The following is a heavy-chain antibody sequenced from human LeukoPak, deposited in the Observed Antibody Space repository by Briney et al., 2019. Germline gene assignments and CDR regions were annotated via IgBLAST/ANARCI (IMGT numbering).Heavy chain of an antibody. J-gene: IGHJ3*02. CDR3: AKEIYSSGWYGPGAFDI. CDR1: GFTFSSYA. V-gene: IGHV3-23*01. Sequence: PGGSLRLSCAASGFTFSSYAMSWVRQAPGKGLEWVSAISGSGGSTYYADSVKGRFTISRDNSKNTLYLQMNSLRAEDTAVYYCAKEIYSSGWYGPGAFDIWGQGTMVTVSS. D-gene: IGHD6-19*01. CDR2: ISGSGGST.